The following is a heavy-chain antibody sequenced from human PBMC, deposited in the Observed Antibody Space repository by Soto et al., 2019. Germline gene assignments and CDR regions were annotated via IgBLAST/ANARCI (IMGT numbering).Heavy chain of an antibody. D-gene: IGHD4-17*01. V-gene: IGHV3-74*01. J-gene: IGHJ4*02. CDR2: INADGSDT. Sequence: PGGSLRLSCAASGFTFSSDWTHWVRQPPGKGQVWVSRINADGSDTDYADSVKGRFIISRDNAKSTLYLHMNTVRAEDTAIYFCARDSTTGLDYWGQGTLVTVSS. CDR3: ARDSTTGLDY. CDR1: GFTFSSDW.